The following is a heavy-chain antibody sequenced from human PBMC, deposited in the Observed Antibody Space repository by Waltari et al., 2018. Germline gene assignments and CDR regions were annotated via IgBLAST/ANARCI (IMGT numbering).Heavy chain of an antibody. CDR3: ARGEWGANEY. J-gene: IGHJ4*01. V-gene: IGHV3-48*03. D-gene: IGHD1-26*01. Sequence: EVQLVESGGGLVQPGGSLRLLCAASGLTLKNYEMNWVRQAPGKGVEWVSYISSGACTIFYADSLKGRFTISRHNAKNSVYLEMNSLRADDTAIYYCARGEWGANEYWGQGTLVTVSS. CDR1: GLTLKNYE. CDR2: ISSGACTI.